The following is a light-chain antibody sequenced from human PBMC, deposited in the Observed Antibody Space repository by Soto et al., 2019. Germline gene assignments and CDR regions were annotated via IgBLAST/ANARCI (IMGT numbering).Light chain of an antibody. V-gene: IGKV3-15*01. CDR3: QQYNNWPPYT. CDR1: QSVSSN. J-gene: IGKJ2*01. Sequence: EIVMTQSPATLSVSPGERATHSCRASQSVSSNLAWYQQKSGQAPRLLIYGASTRATGIPARFSGSGSGTEFTLTISSLQSEDFAVYYCQQYNNWPPYTFGQGTKVDIK. CDR2: GAS.